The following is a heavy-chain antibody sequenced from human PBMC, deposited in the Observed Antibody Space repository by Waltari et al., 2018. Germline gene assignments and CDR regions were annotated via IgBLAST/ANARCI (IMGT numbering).Heavy chain of an antibody. CDR1: GFTFSSYA. CDR3: ARTPQTFYSSSWYDGGYFDL. CDR2: ISGSGGSN. V-gene: IGHV3-23*01. D-gene: IGHD6-13*01. J-gene: IGHJ2*01. Sequence: EVQLLESGGGLVQPGGSLRLSCAASGFTFSSYAMSWVRQAPGKGLEWVSAISGSGGSNYYADSRKGRFTISRDNSKNTLYLQMNSLRAEDTAVYYCARTPQTFYSSSWYDGGYFDLWGRGTLVTVSS.